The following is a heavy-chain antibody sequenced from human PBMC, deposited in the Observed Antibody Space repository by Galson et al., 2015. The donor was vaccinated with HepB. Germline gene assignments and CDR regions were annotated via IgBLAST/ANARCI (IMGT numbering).Heavy chain of an antibody. V-gene: IGHV3-7*05. CDR2: IKQDGSQK. Sequence: SLRLSCAASGFTFSRYWKSWVRQAPGKGLEWVANIKQDGSQKYYVDSVKGRFTISRDNAKNSLYLQTNSLRAEDTAVYYCARDLGNDVGLFDYWGQGTLVTVSS. CDR1: GFTFSRYW. CDR3: ARDLGNDVGLFDY. J-gene: IGHJ4*02. D-gene: IGHD1-1*01.